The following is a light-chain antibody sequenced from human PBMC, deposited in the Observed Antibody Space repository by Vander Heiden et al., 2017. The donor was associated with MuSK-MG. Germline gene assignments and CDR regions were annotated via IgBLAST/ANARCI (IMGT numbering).Light chain of an antibody. Sequence: DIQMTQSPSSLSASVGDRVTITCRASQSISSYLNWYQQKPGKAPKLLIYAASSLQSGVPSRFSGSGSGTDFTLTISSLQPEDFATYYCLRSDSTRFTFGHGTKVDIK. V-gene: IGKV1-39*01. CDR3: LRSDSTRFT. CDR1: QSISSY. J-gene: IGKJ3*01. CDR2: AAS.